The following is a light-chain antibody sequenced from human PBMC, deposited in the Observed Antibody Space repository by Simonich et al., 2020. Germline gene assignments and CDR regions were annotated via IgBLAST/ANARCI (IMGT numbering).Light chain of an antibody. J-gene: IGKJ1*01. V-gene: IGKV4-1*01. CDR3: QQYYSTPLT. CDR1: QSVLYSSNNKNY. CDR2: WAS. Sequence: DIVMTQSPDSLAVSLGERATINSKSSQSVLYSSNNKNYLAWYHQKPGQPPKLLIYWASTRGSGVPDRFSGSGSGTDFTLTISSLQAEDVAVYYCQQYYSTPLTFGQGTKVEIK.